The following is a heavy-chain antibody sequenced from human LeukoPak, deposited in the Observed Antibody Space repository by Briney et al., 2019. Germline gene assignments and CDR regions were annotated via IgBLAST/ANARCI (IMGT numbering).Heavy chain of an antibody. CDR3: ARVTLTGYYAFDY. Sequence: ASVKVSCKASGYTFTGYYMHWVRQAPGQGLEWMGWISAYNGNTNSAQKIQGRVTMTTDTSTSTAYMELRSLRSDDTAVYYCARVTLTGYYAFDYWGQGTLVTVSS. J-gene: IGHJ4*02. CDR2: ISAYNGNT. D-gene: IGHD3-9*01. CDR1: GYTFTGYY. V-gene: IGHV1-18*04.